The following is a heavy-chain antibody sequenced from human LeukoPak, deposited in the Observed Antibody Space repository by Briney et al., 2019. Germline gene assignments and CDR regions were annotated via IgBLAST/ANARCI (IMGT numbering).Heavy chain of an antibody. Sequence: SQTLSLTCTVSGGSITSGDYYWSWIRQSPGKGLEWIGYIYYSGGSYYNPSLRSRVTISIDRSKNQLSLKLSSVTAADTAAYYCARPKDTTVIMFDNWGQGTLVTVSS. V-gene: IGHV4-30-4*01. D-gene: IGHD1-1*01. J-gene: IGHJ5*02. CDR1: GGSITSGDYY. CDR2: IYYSGGS. CDR3: ARPKDTTVIMFDN.